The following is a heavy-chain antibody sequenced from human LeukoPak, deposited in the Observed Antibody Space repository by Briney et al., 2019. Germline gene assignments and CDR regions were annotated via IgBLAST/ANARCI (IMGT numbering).Heavy chain of an antibody. CDR3: AREPLAVAGLDY. CDR1: GFTFSSYE. J-gene: IGHJ4*02. V-gene: IGHV3-48*03. Sequence: GGSLRLSCAASGFTFSSYEMNWVRQAPGKGLEWVSYISSSGSIIYYADSVKGRFTISRDNAKNSLYLQTNGLRAEDTAVYYCAREPLAVAGLDYWGQGTLVTVSS. D-gene: IGHD6-19*01. CDR2: ISSSGSII.